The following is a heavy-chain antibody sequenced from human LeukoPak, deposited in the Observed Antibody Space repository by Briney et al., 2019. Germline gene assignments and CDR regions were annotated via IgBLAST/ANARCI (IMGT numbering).Heavy chain of an antibody. J-gene: IGHJ4*02. CDR2: INPNSGGT. D-gene: IGHD2-2*01. Sequence: GASVKVSCTASGYTFTGYYMHWVRQAPGQGLEWMGRINPNSGGTNYAQKFQGRVTMTRDTSISTAYMELSRLRSDDTAVYYCARAYCSSTSCYAFDYWGQGTLVTVSS. V-gene: IGHV1-2*06. CDR1: GYTFTGYY. CDR3: ARAYCSSTSCYAFDY.